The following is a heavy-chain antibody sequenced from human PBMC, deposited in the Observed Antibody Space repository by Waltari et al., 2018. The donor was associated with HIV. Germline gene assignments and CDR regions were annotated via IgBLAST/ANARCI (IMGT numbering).Heavy chain of an antibody. J-gene: IGHJ3*02. CDR3: ARDDLNVRRAFDI. V-gene: IGHV3-48*03. Sequence: DSVKDRFTVSRDNAKSSLYLQMRNLTGEDTAVYYCARDDLNVRRAFDIWGQGTIVTVSS. D-gene: IGHD3-10*01.